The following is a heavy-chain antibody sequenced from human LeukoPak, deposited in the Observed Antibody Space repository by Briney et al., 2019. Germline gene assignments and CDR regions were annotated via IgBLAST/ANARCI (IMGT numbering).Heavy chain of an antibody. V-gene: IGHV1-18*01. D-gene: IGHD2-8*01. CDR3: ARSAGHCSNGICFTDYYMDV. CDR2: ISGYNGNT. CDR1: GYTFTRYD. J-gene: IGHJ6*03. Sequence: ASVKVSCKASGYTFTRYDISWVRQAPGQGLEWMGWISGYNGNTNYAQKLQGRVTLTTDTSTSTAYMELRSLRSDDTAVYFCARSAGHCSNGICFTDYYMDVWGRGTTLIVSS.